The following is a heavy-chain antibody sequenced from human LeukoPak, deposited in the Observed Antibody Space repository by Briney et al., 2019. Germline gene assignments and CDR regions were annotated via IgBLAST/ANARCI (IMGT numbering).Heavy chain of an antibody. CDR3: ARPRGSSWYGGFDY. CDR1: GFTFDDYG. V-gene: IGHV3-20*04. J-gene: IGHJ4*02. D-gene: IGHD6-13*01. CDR2: INWNGGST. Sequence: GGSLRLSCAASGFTFDDYGMSWVRQAPGKGLEWVSGINWNGGSTGYADSVKGRFTISRDNAKNSLYLQMNSLRAEDTALYYCARPRGSSWYGGFDYWGQGTLVTVSS.